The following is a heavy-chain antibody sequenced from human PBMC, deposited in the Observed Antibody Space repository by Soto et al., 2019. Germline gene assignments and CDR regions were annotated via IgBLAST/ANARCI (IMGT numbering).Heavy chain of an antibody. CDR3: ARVPHVGAKRDWFDP. CDR2: ISAYNGNT. Sequence: GXSVEVSSKASCYTFTSYGISWVRQAPGQGLEWMGWISAYNGNTNYAQKLQGRVTMTTDTSTSTAYMELRSLRSDDTAVYYCARVPHVGAKRDWFDPWGQGTMVTVSS. D-gene: IGHD1-26*01. V-gene: IGHV1-18*01. J-gene: IGHJ5*02. CDR1: CYTFTSYG.